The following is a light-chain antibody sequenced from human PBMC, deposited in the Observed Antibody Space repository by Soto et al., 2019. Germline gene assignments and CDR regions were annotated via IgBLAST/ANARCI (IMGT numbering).Light chain of an antibody. J-gene: IGKJ5*01. CDR1: QSVSSN. CDR3: QQYNNWPRIT. CDR2: GAS. V-gene: IGKV3-15*01. Sequence: EIVTTQSPATLSASPGERATLSCRASQSVSSNLAWYQQKPGQAPRLLIYGASTRATGIPARFSGSGSGTEFTLTISSLQSEDFAVYYCQQYNNWPRITFGQGTRLEIK.